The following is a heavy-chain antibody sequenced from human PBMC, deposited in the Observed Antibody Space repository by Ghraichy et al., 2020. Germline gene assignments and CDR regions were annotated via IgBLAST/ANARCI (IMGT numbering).Heavy chain of an antibody. CDR2: IRYDGSNK. Sequence: GESLNISCAASGFTFSSYGMHWVRQAPGKGLEWVAFIRYDGSNKYYTDSVKGRFTISRDNSKNTLYLQMNSLRAEDTAVYYCAKDLYVWGSNRFAEYFQHWGQGTLVTVSS. J-gene: IGHJ1*01. CDR3: AKDLYVWGSNRFAEYFQH. D-gene: IGHD3-16*02. V-gene: IGHV3-30*02. CDR1: GFTFSSYG.